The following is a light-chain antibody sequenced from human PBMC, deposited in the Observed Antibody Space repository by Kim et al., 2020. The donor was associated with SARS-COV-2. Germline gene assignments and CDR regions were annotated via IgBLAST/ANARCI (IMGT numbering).Light chain of an antibody. CDR2: WAS. CDR3: QQYYSTPT. Sequence: DIVMTQSPDSLAVSLGERATINCKSSQSVLYSSNNKNYLAWYQQKPGQPPKLLIYWASTRESGVPDRFSGSRSGTDFTLTISSLQAEDVAVYYCQQYYSTPTFGQGTRLEIK. V-gene: IGKV4-1*01. J-gene: IGKJ5*01. CDR1: QSVLYSSNNKNY.